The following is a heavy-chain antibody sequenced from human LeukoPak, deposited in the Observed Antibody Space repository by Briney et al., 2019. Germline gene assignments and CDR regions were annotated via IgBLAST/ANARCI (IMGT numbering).Heavy chain of an antibody. Sequence: SETLSLTCGVYGGSFSSYYWTWIRQSPGIGLEWIGEIIHTGRTNYSPSLTSRVTISVDSSKNQFSLELSSVTAADTAVYYCARGILVTVYAAFDYWSQGTLVTVSS. V-gene: IGHV4-34*01. CDR2: IIHTGRT. CDR1: GGSFSSYY. CDR3: ARGILVTVYAAFDY. J-gene: IGHJ4*02. D-gene: IGHD2-8*01.